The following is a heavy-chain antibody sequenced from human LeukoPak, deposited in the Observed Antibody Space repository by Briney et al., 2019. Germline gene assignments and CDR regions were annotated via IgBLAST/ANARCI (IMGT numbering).Heavy chain of an antibody. V-gene: IGHV1-8*03. Sequence: ASVNVSCKASGYIFPSYDINGVRQATAQGLEWVGWMHSNSGNTGHAQKIQGRVTITKNTSISTAYMELSSLRSEDTDVYYCARARRSMVRSRGYYYMDVWGKGTTVTVSS. J-gene: IGHJ6*03. CDR1: GYIFPSYD. CDR3: ARARRSMVRSRGYYYMDV. D-gene: IGHD3-10*01. CDR2: MHSNSGNT.